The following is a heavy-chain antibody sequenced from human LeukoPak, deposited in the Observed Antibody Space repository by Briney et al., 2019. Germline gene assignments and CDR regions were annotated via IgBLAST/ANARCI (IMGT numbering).Heavy chain of an antibody. CDR3: ARGVRFLEWLSSTYYFDY. CDR2: TNPNSGNT. CDR1: GYTFTSYD. V-gene: IGHV1-8*01. Sequence: ASVKVSCKASGYTFTSYDINWVRQATGQGLEWMGWTNPNSGNTGYAQKFQGRVTMTRNTSISTAYMELSSLRSEDTAVYYCARGVRFLEWLSSTYYFDYWGQGTLVTVSS. J-gene: IGHJ4*02. D-gene: IGHD3-3*01.